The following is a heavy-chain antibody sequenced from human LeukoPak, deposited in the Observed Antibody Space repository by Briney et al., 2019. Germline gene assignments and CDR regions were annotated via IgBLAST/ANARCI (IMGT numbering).Heavy chain of an antibody. Sequence: PVGSLRLSCTASGFAFSNYWMFWVRQAPGKGLVWLSQINSKGADTTYGDPAKGRFTTSRDNAKNTLYLQMNSLRVEGTAVYFCARGTAITAGIDFWGQGTLVTVSS. CDR2: INSKGADT. V-gene: IGHV3-74*01. CDR1: GFAFSNYW. J-gene: IGHJ4*02. CDR3: ARGTAITAGIDF. D-gene: IGHD6-19*01.